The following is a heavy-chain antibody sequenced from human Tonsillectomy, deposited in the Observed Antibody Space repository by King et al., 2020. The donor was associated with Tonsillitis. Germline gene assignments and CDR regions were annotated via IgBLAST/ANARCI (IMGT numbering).Heavy chain of an antibody. D-gene: IGHD3-16*01. Sequence: DVQLVESGGGLVKPGGSLRLSCAASGFTFSSYSMNWVRQAPGKGLEWVSSISSSSSYIYYADSVKGRFTISRDNAKNSLYLQMNSLRAEDTAVYYCARDTPPQIMITFGGVQEGDAFDIWGQGTMVTVSS. J-gene: IGHJ3*02. V-gene: IGHV3-21*01. CDR2: ISSSSSYI. CDR3: ARDTPPQIMITFGGVQEGDAFDI. CDR1: GFTFSSYS.